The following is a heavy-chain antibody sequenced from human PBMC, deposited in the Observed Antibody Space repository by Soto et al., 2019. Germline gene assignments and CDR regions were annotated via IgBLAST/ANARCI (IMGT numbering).Heavy chain of an antibody. CDR3: AREESVAALNWFDP. J-gene: IGHJ5*02. D-gene: IGHD6-6*01. V-gene: IGHV3-30-3*01. Sequence: GGSLRLSCAASGFTFSQYALNWVRQAPGKGLEWVAVILYDGTIEHYADSVKGRFTVSRDNSKNTVYLQMDSLTPEDTGVYYRAREESVAALNWFDPWGQGTLVTVSS. CDR1: GFTFSQYA. CDR2: ILYDGTIE.